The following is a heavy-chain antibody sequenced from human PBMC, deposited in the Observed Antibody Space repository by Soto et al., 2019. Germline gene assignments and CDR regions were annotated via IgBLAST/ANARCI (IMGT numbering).Heavy chain of an antibody. CDR1: GFTFSTYA. J-gene: IGHJ4*02. CDR2: ITGGGTDT. Sequence: EVQLLDSGGHLVQPGGSLRLSCAASGFTFSTYAMNWVRQAPGKRLEWVSSITGGGTDTYYADSVKGRFTISRDNSKNTRYRQKSSLRAEDTAVYYCAKGSRGHCTGVTCYPFDYWGQGTLVIVSS. V-gene: IGHV3-23*01. CDR3: AKGSRGHCTGVTCYPFDY. D-gene: IGHD2-8*02.